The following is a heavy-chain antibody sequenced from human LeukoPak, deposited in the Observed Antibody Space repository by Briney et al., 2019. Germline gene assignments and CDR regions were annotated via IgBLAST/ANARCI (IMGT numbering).Heavy chain of an antibody. CDR1: GGSISSYY. Sequence: SETLSLTCTVSGGSISSYYGNWIRQPPGKGLEWIGYIYYSGSTNYNPALKSRVTISVDTSKNQFSLKLSSVSAADTAVYYCARGADSSGYYSIFYFDYWGQGTLVTVSS. D-gene: IGHD3-22*01. CDR3: ARGADSSGYYSIFYFDY. V-gene: IGHV4-59*01. CDR2: IYYSGST. J-gene: IGHJ4*02.